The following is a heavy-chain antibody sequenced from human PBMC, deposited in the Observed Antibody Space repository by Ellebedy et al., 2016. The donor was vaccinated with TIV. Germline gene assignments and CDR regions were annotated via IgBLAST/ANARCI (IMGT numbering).Heavy chain of an antibody. V-gene: IGHV1-46*01. CDR2: ITPRDGGT. D-gene: IGHD2-2*01. Sequence: ASVKVSXXAIGYSYTSHYVHWVRQAPGQGLEWMGTITPRDGGTTVAQRFQDRLTMTRDTSTDTVYLDLRSLISEDTATYFCVRVDGYASSQTLWGQGTAVTVSS. CDR3: VRVDGYASSQTL. CDR1: GYSYTSHY. J-gene: IGHJ1*01.